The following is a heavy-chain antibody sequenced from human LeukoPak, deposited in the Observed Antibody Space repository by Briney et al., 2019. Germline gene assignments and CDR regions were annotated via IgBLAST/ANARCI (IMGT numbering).Heavy chain of an antibody. D-gene: IGHD1-26*01. CDR3: AKDRARVAY. V-gene: IGHV3-23*01. CDR1: GFTFSSYA. J-gene: IGHJ4*02. Sequence: GGSLRLSCAASGFTFSSYAMSWVRQAPGKGLEWVSSISGSGVSTFYADSVKGRFTISRDKSKNTLYLQMNSLRAEDTAVYYCAKDRARVAYWGQGTLVTVSS. CDR2: ISGSGVST.